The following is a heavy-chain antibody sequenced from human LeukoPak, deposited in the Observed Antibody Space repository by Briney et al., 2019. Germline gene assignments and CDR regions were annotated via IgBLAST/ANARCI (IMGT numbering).Heavy chain of an antibody. CDR3: AKDKVAGPTSRFDY. CDR1: GFTFSSYA. V-gene: IGHV3-23*01. D-gene: IGHD6-19*01. CDR2: ISGSGGST. J-gene: IGHJ4*02. Sequence: PGGSLRLSCAASGFTFSSYAMSWVRQAPGKGLEWVSAISGSGGSTYYADSVKGRFTISRDNSKNTLYPQMNSLRAEDTAVYYCAKDKVAGPTSRFDYWGQGTLVTVSS.